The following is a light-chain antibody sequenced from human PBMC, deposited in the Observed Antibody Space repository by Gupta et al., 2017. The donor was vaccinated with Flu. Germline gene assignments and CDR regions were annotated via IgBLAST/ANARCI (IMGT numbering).Light chain of an antibody. Sequence: QSVLTPPPSVSGAPGQRVTISCTWSSPNIGAGFDVHWYQQLPGTAPKLLIYGIDNLPSGAPDRFSGSKSGTSASLAITGLQAEDEADYYGQSFDSILSGYVFGTGTKVTVL. CDR1: SPNIGAGFD. CDR2: GID. J-gene: IGLJ1*01. V-gene: IGLV1-40*01. CDR3: QSFDSILSGYV.